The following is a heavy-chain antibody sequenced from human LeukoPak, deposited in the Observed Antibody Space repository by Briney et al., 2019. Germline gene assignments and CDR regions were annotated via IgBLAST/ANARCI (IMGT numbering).Heavy chain of an antibody. Sequence: GGSLRLSCAASGFTFSTYWMTWVRQAPGKGLDWVATIKPDGSEKWYVAAVKGRFTISRDNAKNSLYLQMNSLRVEDTAVYYCASGGSRQKEFWGQGTLVTVSS. CDR3: ASGGSRQKEF. D-gene: IGHD2-15*01. CDR2: IKPDGSEK. V-gene: IGHV3-7*02. CDR1: GFTFSTYW. J-gene: IGHJ4*02.